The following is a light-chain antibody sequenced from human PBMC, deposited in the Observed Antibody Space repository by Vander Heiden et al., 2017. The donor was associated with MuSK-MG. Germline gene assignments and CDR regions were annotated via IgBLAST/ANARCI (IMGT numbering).Light chain of an antibody. CDR3: QYYESLHPTTVT. V-gene: IGKV1-33*01. CDR2: DVS. J-gene: IGKJ4*01. CDR1: QDITDN. Sequence: DIQMTQSPSSLSAFVGDRVTISCQASQDITDNLNWYQQKAGKAPKLLIYDVSNLQTGVPYRFSGSRYGTDFTFTISSLQPEDIATYFCQYYESLHPTTVTFGGRTRVEIK.